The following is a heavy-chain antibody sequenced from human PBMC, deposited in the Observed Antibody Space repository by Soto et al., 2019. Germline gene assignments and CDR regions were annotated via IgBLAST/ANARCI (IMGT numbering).Heavy chain of an antibody. CDR2: IHNSGTS. D-gene: IGHD6-6*01. CDR3: VREERIAAPQLDY. Sequence: SETLSLTCTVCGGSIKSSYYHWSWTRQSPAKGLEWIGYIHNSGTSFYNPSLRGRVTVTLDTSRSQFSLTLASVTAADTAVYYCVREERIAAPQLDYWGQGIPVAVCS. V-gene: IGHV4-30-4*01. J-gene: IGHJ4*02. CDR1: GGSIKSSYYH.